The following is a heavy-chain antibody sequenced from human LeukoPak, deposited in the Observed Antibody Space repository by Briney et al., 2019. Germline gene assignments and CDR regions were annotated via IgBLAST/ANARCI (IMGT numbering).Heavy chain of an antibody. CDR2: ISSNGGST. J-gene: IGHJ4*02. D-gene: IGHD5-12*01. CDR1: GFTFSSYA. V-gene: IGHV3-64*01. CDR3: AANSGYDLY. Sequence: GGSLRLSCAASGFTFSSYAMHWVCQAPGKGLEYVSAISSNGGSTYYANSVKGRFTISRDNSKNTLYLQMGSLRAEDMAVYYCAANSGYDLYWGQGTLVTVSS.